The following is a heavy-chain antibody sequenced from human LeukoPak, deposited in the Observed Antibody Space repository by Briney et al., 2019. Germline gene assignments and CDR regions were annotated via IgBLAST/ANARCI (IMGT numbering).Heavy chain of an antibody. CDR1: GNTFNSYG. V-gene: IGHV1-18*01. D-gene: IGHD4-17*01. CDR2: ISAYSGNT. CDR3: ASGQTVMPPRGYYMDV. Sequence: ASVKVSCKASGNTFNSYGITWVRQVPGQGLEWMGWISAYSGNTKYAQMLQGRVTMTTDTSTSTAYMELRSLRSDDKAVYYCASGQTVMPPRGYYMDVWGKGTTVTVSS. J-gene: IGHJ6*03.